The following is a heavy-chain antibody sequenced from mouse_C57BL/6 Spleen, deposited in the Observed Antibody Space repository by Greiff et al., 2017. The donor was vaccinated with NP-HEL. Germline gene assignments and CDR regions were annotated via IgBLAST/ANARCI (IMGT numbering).Heavy chain of an antibody. CDR3: ARCGNDAWFAY. D-gene: IGHD2-2*01. J-gene: IGHJ3*01. CDR2: IYPRSGNT. V-gene: IGHV1-81*01. Sequence: QVQLQQSGAELARPGASVKLSCKASGYTFTSYGLSWVKQRTGQGLEWIGEIYPRSGNTYYNEKFKGKATLTADKSSSTAYMELRSLTSEDSAVYFCARCGNDAWFAYWGQGTLVTVSA. CDR1: GYTFTSYG.